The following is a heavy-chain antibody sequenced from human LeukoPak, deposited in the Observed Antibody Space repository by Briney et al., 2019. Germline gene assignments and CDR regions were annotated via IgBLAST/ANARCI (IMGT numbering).Heavy chain of an antibody. Sequence: PSETLSLTCTVSGGSISSYYWSWIRQPPGKGLEWIGYIYYSGSTNYNPSLKSRVTISVDTSKNQFSLKLSSVTAADTAVYYCARDRAHDILDAFDIWGQGTMVTVSS. CDR3: ARDRAHDILDAFDI. J-gene: IGHJ3*02. CDR1: GGSISSYY. D-gene: IGHD3-9*01. V-gene: IGHV4-59*01. CDR2: IYYSGST.